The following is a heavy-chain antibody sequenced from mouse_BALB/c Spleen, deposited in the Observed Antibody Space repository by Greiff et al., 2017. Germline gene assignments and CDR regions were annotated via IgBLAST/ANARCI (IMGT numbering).Heavy chain of an antibody. Sequence: VQLQQSGTVLARPGASVKMSCKASGYTFTSYWMHWVKQRPGQGLEWIGAIYPGNSDTSYNQKFKGKAKLTAVTSTSTAYMELSSLTNEDSAVYYCTSERDYGRSYDWYFDVWGAGTTVTVSS. V-gene: IGHV1-5*01. CDR3: TSERDYGRSYDWYFDV. J-gene: IGHJ1*01. D-gene: IGHD1-1*01. CDR1: GYTFTSYW. CDR2: IYPGNSDT.